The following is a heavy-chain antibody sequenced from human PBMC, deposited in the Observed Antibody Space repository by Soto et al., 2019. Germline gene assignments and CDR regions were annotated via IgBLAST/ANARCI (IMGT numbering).Heavy chain of an antibody. CDR3: AKRRLNTITSLSDY. CDR2: ISGSGGST. CDR1: GFTFSNYA. V-gene: IGHV3-23*01. J-gene: IGHJ1*01. D-gene: IGHD2-2*01. Sequence: GGSLRLSCAASGFTFSNYAVTWVRQAPGKGLEWVSTISGSGGSTYYADSVKGRFTISRDNSKNTLYLQMNSLRAEDTAVYYCAKRRLNTITSLSDYWGQGVQVTVSS.